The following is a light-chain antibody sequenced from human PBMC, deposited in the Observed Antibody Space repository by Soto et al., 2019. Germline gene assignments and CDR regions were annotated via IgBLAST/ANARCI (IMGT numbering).Light chain of an antibody. CDR2: EGS. V-gene: IGLV2-23*01. Sequence: QSVLTQPASVSGSPGQSITISCTGTSSDVGSYNLVSWYQQHPGKAPKLMIYEGSKRPSGVSNRFSGSKSGNTASLKISGLPGEDEAEYYCRSYAGRYTLVVFGGGTKLTVL. J-gene: IGLJ2*01. CDR1: SSDVGSYNL. CDR3: RSYAGRYTLVV.